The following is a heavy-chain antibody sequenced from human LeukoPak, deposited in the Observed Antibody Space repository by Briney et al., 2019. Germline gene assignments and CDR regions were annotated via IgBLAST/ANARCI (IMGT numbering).Heavy chain of an antibody. CDR3: ARRGFGNCHSTSCYNFDY. J-gene: IGHJ4*02. CDR1: GGSISSSSYY. Sequence: SETLSLTCTVSGGSISSSSYYWGWIRQPPGKALEWIGIKYYSGSTYYNPSLKSRVTISVDTSKNQFSLKVRSVTASDTAVYYCARRGFGNCHSTSCYNFDYWGQGTLVTVSS. V-gene: IGHV4-39*01. D-gene: IGHD2-2*02. CDR2: KYYSGST.